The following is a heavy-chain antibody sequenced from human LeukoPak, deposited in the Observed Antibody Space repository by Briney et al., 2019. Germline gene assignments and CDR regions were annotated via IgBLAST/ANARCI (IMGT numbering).Heavy chain of an antibody. V-gene: IGHV3-21*01. CDR3: AREDEGRPDH. Sequence: PGGSLRLSCAATGFTFSSFSMNWVRQAPGKGLEWVSSISSSSSYIYYADSVKGRFTISRDNAKNSLYLQMNSLRAEDTAVYYCAREDEGRPDHWGQETLVTVSS. CDR1: GFTFSSFS. CDR2: ISSSSSYI. J-gene: IGHJ4*02. D-gene: IGHD3-10*01.